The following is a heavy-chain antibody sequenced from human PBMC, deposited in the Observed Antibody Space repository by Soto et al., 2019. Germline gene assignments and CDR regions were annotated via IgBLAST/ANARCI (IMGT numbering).Heavy chain of an antibody. CDR1: GGTFSSYT. Sequence: QVQLVQSGAEVKKPGSSVKVSCKASGGTFSSYTISWVRQAPGQGLEWMGRIIPILGIANYAQKFQGRATITADKSTSTAYMELSSLRSEDTAVYYCARDRVTVVGSYDYWGQGTLVTVSS. V-gene: IGHV1-69*08. J-gene: IGHJ4*02. D-gene: IGHD2-15*01. CDR3: ARDRVTVVGSYDY. CDR2: IIPILGIA.